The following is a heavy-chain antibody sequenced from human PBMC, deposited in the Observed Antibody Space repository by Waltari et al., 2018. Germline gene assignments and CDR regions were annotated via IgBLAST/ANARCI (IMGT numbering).Heavy chain of an antibody. CDR2: ISWECGST. D-gene: IGHD6-13*01. CDR3: VKDRQQLVGWGYYGMDV. J-gene: IGHJ6*02. CDR1: GFTFDDYA. V-gene: IGHV3-43D*04. Sequence: EVQLVESGGVVVQPGGSLRLSCAASGFTFDDYAMHWVRQAPGKGLEWVSLISWECGSTYYADSVKGRFTISRDNSKNSLYLQMNSLRAEDTALYYCVKDRQQLVGWGYYGMDVWGQGTTVTVSS.